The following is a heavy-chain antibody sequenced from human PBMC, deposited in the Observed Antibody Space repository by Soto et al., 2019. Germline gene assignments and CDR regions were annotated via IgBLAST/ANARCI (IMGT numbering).Heavy chain of an antibody. CDR3: ARVWMNDAFDI. CDR1: GFTFSSYW. V-gene: IGHV3-74*01. J-gene: IGHJ3*02. D-gene: IGHD5-12*01. Sequence: GGSLRLSCAASGFTFSSYWMHWVRQAPGKGLVWVSRINSDGSSTSYADSVKGRFTISRDNAKNTLYLQMTSLRAEDSAVYYCARVWMNDAFDIWGQGTMVTVSS. CDR2: INSDGSST.